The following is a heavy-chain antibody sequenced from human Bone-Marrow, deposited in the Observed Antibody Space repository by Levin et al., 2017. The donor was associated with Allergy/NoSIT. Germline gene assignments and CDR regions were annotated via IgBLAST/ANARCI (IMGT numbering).Heavy chain of an antibody. Sequence: PGESLKISCEGSGYSFPNYWIGWVRQMPGKGLEWMGIIFPGDSDTRYSPSFQSQVTISADKSINTAYLQWNSLRASDTAIYYCGRQLWGRTWRNAGTTFGLGFWGQGTLVTVSS. V-gene: IGHV5-51*01. J-gene: IGHJ4*02. CDR3: GRQLWGRTWRNAGTTFGLGF. CDR1: GYSFPNYW. CDR2: IFPGDSDT. D-gene: IGHD3-10*02.